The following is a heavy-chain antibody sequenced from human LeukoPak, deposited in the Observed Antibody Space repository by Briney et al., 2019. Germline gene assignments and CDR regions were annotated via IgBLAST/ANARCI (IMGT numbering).Heavy chain of an antibody. Sequence: SQTLSLTCNISGASINSDYYWNWFRQPPGKGLEWIAYFYYSGTTYYNPSLKSRLSISVDTSKNQFSLKVTSVTAADTAVYYCARPLGYCSSTSCPWNYWGQGTLVTVSS. V-gene: IGHV4-30-4*08. J-gene: IGHJ4*02. CDR3: ARPLGYCSSTSCPWNY. CDR2: FYYSGTT. CDR1: GASINSDYY. D-gene: IGHD2-2*01.